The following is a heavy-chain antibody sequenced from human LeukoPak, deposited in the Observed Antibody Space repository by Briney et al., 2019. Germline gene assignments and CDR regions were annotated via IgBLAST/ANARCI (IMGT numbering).Heavy chain of an antibody. CDR3: ARDRTIWAGFPLDF. V-gene: IGHV3-33*01. CDR1: GFTFSNYG. CDR2: IWCDGTNK. D-gene: IGHD3/OR15-3a*01. Sequence: GGSLRLSCAASGFTFSNYGMHWVRQAPGKGLEWVAVIWCDGTNKYYADSVKGRFTISRDNSKNMLYLQMDSLRAEDTAVYYCARDRTIWAGFPLDFWGQGNLVTVSS. J-gene: IGHJ4*02.